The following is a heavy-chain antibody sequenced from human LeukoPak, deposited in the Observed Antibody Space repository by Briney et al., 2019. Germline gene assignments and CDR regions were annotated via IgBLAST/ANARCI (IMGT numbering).Heavy chain of an antibody. J-gene: IGHJ4*02. CDR1: GFTFSSYS. CDR2: ISSSSSYK. D-gene: IGHD1-1*01. CDR3: ARSAAGTYY. V-gene: IGHV3-21*01. Sequence: GESLQISCVASGFTFSSYSMNWVRQAPGKGLEWVSSISSSSSYKYYTDSVKGRFTISRDNAKNSLYLQMNSLRAEDTAVYYCARSAAGTYYWGQGTLVTVSS.